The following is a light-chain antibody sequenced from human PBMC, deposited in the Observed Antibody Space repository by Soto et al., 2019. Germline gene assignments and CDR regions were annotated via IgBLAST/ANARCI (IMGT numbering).Light chain of an antibody. Sequence: SVLTQPPSASGSPGQSVTISCTGTSSDVGGYNFVSWYQHHPGRAPKLIIYDVNERPSGVPDRFSASKSGNTASLTVSGLQAEDEADYYCCSYAGSKNWVFGGGTKVTVL. CDR1: SSDVGGYNF. V-gene: IGLV2-8*01. CDR2: DVN. CDR3: CSYAGSKNWV. J-gene: IGLJ3*02.